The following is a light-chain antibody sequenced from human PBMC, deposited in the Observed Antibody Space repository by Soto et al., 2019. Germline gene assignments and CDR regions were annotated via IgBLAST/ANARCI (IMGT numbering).Light chain of an antibody. J-gene: IGLJ1*01. V-gene: IGLV2-8*01. Sequence: QSVLAQPPSASGSPGQSVTISCTGTSSDVGRYIYVSWYQQHPGKAPKIIMYEVSKRPSGVPDRFSGSKSGNTASLTVSGLQAEDEADYYCSSYRTGGSYVFGTGIKVIV. CDR2: EVS. CDR1: SSDVGRYIY. CDR3: SSYRTGGSYV.